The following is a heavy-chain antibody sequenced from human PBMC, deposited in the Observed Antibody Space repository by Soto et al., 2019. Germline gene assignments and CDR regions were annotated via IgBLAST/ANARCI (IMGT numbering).Heavy chain of an antibody. V-gene: IGHV3-20*01. D-gene: IGHD1-1*01. Sequence: EELLVESGGGVVRPGGSLRLSCAASGFRFGDYGMSWVRQVPGKGLEWVSGMNWNGEKIGYADSVKGRFTISRDNAKNSLYLQMTNLRAEDTASYHCARQNWNYYDYNKDVWGEGTTVTVSS. J-gene: IGHJ6*03. CDR3: ARQNWNYYDYNKDV. CDR2: MNWNGEKI. CDR1: GFRFGDYG.